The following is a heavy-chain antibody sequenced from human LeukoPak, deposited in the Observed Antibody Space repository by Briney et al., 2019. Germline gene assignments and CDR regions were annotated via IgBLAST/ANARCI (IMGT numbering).Heavy chain of an antibody. CDR3: ARDRVEWFGELLTDY. D-gene: IGHD3-10*01. V-gene: IGHV3-7*03. Sequence: GGSLRLSCAASGFTFSSYWMSWVRQAPGKGLEWVANIKQDGSEKYNVDSVKGRFTISRDNAKNSLYLQMNSLRAEDTAVYYCARDRVEWFGELLTDYWGQGTLVTVSS. CDR1: GFTFSSYW. J-gene: IGHJ4*02. CDR2: IKQDGSEK.